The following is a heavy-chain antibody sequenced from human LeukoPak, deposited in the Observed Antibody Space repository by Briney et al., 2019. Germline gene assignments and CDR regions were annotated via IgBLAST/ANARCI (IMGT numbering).Heavy chain of an antibody. V-gene: IGHV4-59*01. J-gene: IGHJ6*03. CDR3: ARTFYCGGDCYSYYYYYYMDV. D-gene: IGHD2-21*02. CDR1: VRSISSYY. CDR2: IYYSGST. Sequence: SEPLSLTCTVSVRSISSYYWRWIRQPPGKGLEWIGYIYYSGSTNYNPSLKSRVTISVDTAKNQFSLKLSSVTAADTAVYYCARTFYCGGDCYSYYYYYYMDVWGKGTTVTVSS.